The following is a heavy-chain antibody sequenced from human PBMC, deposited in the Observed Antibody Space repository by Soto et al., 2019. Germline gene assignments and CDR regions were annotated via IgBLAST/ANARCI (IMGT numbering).Heavy chain of an antibody. Sequence: QVQLVESGGGGVQPGRSLRLSCAASGFTFSSYGIHWVRQAPGKGLEWVAVISYDGRNKYYADSVNGRFAISRDNSRNTLYLPMSSLRAEDTAVSYCVKDGSSGWPYYYGLDVWGQGTTVTVSS. CDR1: GFTFSSYG. CDR3: VKDGSSGWPYYYGLDV. J-gene: IGHJ6*02. D-gene: IGHD6-19*01. CDR2: ISYDGRNK. V-gene: IGHV3-30*18.